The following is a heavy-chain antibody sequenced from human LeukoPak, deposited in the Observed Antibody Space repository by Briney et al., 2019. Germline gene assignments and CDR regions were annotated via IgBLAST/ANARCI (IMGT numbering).Heavy chain of an antibody. CDR3: AREGSSGSYRRYYFDY. J-gene: IGHJ4*02. Sequence: GGSLRLSCAASGFTFINYRMNWVRQAPGKGLEWVSSISTSRSYIYYADSVKGRFTISRDNAKNSLYLQMNSLRAEDTAVYYCAREGSSGSYRRYYFDYWGQGTLVTVSS. D-gene: IGHD1-26*01. CDR2: ISTSRSYI. CDR1: GFTFINYR. V-gene: IGHV3-21*01.